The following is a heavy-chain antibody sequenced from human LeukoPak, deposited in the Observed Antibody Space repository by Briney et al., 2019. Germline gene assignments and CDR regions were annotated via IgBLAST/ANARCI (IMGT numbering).Heavy chain of an antibody. D-gene: IGHD2-21*02. CDR3: AKAWGYCGGDCDDAFDI. J-gene: IGHJ3*02. V-gene: IGHV3-7*03. Sequence: GGSLRLSCAASGFIFSSYWMSWVRQAPGKGLEWVANIKQDGSEKYYADSVKGRFTISRDNAKNSLYLQMNSPRAEDTAVYYCAKAWGYCGGDCDDAFDIWGQGTMVTVSS. CDR2: IKQDGSEK. CDR1: GFIFSSYW.